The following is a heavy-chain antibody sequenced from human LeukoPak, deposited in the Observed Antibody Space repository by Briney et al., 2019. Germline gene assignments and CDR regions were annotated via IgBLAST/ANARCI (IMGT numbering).Heavy chain of an antibody. CDR3: ARDLTFPASYGSSGGDAFDI. V-gene: IGHV1-3*01. CDR1: GYTFTGYY. CDR2: INAGNGNT. J-gene: IGHJ3*02. D-gene: IGHD3-22*01. Sequence: ASVKVSCKASGYTFTGYYMHWVRQAPGQGLEWMGWINAGNGNTKYSQKFQGRVTITRDTSASTAYMELSSLRSEDTAVYYCARDLTFPASYGSSGGDAFDIWGQGTMVSVSS.